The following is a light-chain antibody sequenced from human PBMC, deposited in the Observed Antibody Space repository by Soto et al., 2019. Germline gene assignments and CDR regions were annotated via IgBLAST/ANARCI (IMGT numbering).Light chain of an antibody. Sequence: QSALTQPCSVSGSPGQSVTISCTGTSSDVGGYNYVSWYQQHPGKAPKLMIYDVSKRPSGVPDRFSGSKSGNTASLTISGLQAEDEADYYCCSYAGSYTWVFGGGTQLTVL. CDR3: CSYAGSYTWV. CDR1: SSDVGGYNY. J-gene: IGLJ3*02. V-gene: IGLV2-11*01. CDR2: DVS.